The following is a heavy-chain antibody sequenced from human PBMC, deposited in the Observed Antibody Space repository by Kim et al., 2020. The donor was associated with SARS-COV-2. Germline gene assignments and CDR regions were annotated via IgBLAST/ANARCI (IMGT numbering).Heavy chain of an antibody. D-gene: IGHD3-22*01. CDR2: IYSGGST. J-gene: IGHJ6*01. CDR1: GFTVSSNY. V-gene: IGHV3-53*01. CDR3: ARAGAYDSSGYYYYAMDV. Sequence: GGSLRLSCAASGFTVSSNYMTWVRQAPGRGLEWVSIIYSGGSTDHADSVRGRFTISRDNSRNTVYLQMNTLSDEDTAVYYCARAGAYDSSGYYYYAMDV.